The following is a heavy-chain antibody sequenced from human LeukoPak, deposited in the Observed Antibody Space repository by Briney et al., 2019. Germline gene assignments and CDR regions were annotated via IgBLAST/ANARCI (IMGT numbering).Heavy chain of an antibody. J-gene: IGHJ6*03. Sequence: PGGSLRLSCAASGFTFSSYGMSWVRQAPGKVLEWVSSISSSSTYIFYADSVKGRFTISRDDAKNSLYLQMNSLRAEDAAVYYCASFVYEYYYMDVWGKGTTVTVSS. CDR2: ISSSSTYI. CDR1: GFTFSSYG. V-gene: IGHV3-21*01. CDR3: ASFVYEYYYMDV. D-gene: IGHD5/OR15-5a*01.